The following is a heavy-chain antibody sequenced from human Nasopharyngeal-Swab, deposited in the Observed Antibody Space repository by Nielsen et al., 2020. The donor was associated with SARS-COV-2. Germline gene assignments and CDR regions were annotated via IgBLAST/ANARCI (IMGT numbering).Heavy chain of an antibody. V-gene: IGHV1-69*13. CDR1: GGTFSSYA. Sequence: SVKVSCRASGGTFSSYAISWVRQAPGQGLEWMGGIIPIFGTANYAQKFQGRVTITADESTSTAYMELSSLRSEDTAVYYCARDPGVSWPSNKYYYYYMDVWGKGTTVTVSS. D-gene: IGHD6-13*01. CDR3: ARDPGVSWPSNKYYYYYMDV. J-gene: IGHJ6*03. CDR2: IIPIFGTA.